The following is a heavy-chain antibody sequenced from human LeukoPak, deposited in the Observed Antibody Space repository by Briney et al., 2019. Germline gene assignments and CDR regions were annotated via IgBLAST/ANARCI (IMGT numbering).Heavy chain of an antibody. V-gene: IGHV3-74*01. J-gene: IGHJ4*02. CDR1: GFAFSNYW. D-gene: IGHD3-10*01. Sequence: GGSLRLSCAASGFAFSNYWMHWVRQAPGKGLVWVSRINTDGTSTSYADSVQGRFTISRDNAKNTLFLQMNTLRAEDTAVYYCASHYASGSSSGNWGQGTLVTVSS. CDR3: ASHYASGSSSGN. CDR2: INTDGTST.